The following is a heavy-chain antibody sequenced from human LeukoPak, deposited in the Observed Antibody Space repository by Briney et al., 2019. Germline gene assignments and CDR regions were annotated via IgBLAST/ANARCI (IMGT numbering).Heavy chain of an antibody. CDR2: IIPIFGTA. CDR1: GGTFSSYA. Sequence: SVKVSCKASGGTFSSYAISWVRQAPGQGLEWMVGIIPIFGTANYAQKFQGRVTITADESTSTAYMELSSLRSEDTAVYYCARAEGYCSSTSCYSLDYWGQGTLVTVSS. V-gene: IGHV1-69*13. CDR3: ARAEGYCSSTSCYSLDY. D-gene: IGHD2-2*02. J-gene: IGHJ4*02.